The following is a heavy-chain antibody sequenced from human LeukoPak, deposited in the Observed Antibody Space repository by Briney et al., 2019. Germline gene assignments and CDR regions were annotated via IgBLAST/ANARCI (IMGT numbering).Heavy chain of an antibody. D-gene: IGHD2-2*01. Sequence: GESLKISCKGSGYSFTSYWIGWVRQMPGKGLEWMWIIYPGDSDTRYSPSFQGQVTISADKSISTAYLQWSSLKASDTAMYYCARRRYCSSTSCLEHFDYWGQGTLVTVSS. CDR3: ARRRYCSSTSCLEHFDY. CDR1: GYSFTSYW. J-gene: IGHJ4*02. V-gene: IGHV5-51*01. CDR2: IYPGDSDT.